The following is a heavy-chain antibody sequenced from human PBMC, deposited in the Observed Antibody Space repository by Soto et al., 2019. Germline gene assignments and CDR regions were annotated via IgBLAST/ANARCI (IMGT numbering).Heavy chain of an antibody. CDR3: AGGSSSGWYLIDY. J-gene: IGHJ4*02. V-gene: IGHV1-3*01. CDR1: GYTFTSYA. D-gene: IGHD6-19*01. Sequence: ASVKVSCKASGYTFTSYAMHWVRQAPGQRLEWMGWINAGNGNTKYSQKFQGRVTITRDTSASTAYMELSSLRSEDTAVYYCAGGSSSGWYLIDYWGQGTLVTVSS. CDR2: INAGNGNT.